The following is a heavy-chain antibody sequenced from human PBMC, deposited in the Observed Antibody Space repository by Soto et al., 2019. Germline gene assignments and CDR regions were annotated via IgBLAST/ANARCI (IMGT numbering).Heavy chain of an antibody. CDR1: GGTFTSFA. CDR2: IVPLFGIP. J-gene: IGHJ6*02. V-gene: IGHV1-69*17. D-gene: IGHD3-9*01. CDR3: ASSTYHEVLTGFFDYYYYGMDV. Sequence: QVQLVESGAEVKKPGSSVKVSCKASGGTFTSFAISWVRQAPGQGLEWMGGIVPLFGIPNYAQKFQGRLTITADRSTSTAFMELSSLRSEDTAVHYCASSTYHEVLTGFFDYYYYGMDVWGQGTTVTVSS.